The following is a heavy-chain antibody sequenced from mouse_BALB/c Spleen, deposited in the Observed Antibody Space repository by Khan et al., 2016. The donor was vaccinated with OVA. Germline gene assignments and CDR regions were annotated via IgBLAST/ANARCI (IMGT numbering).Heavy chain of an antibody. Sequence: EVELVESGGGLVQPGGSLKLSCAASGFTFSSYGMSWVRQTPDKRRGLFPTFISNGGTTYYPDSVKGRFTISRDNAKNTLYLQMSSLKSEDTAMYYCARMARTINWGQGTTLTVSS. J-gene: IGHJ2*01. V-gene: IGHV5-6-3*01. CDR1: GFTFSSYG. CDR2: FISNGGTT. CDR3: ARMARTIN.